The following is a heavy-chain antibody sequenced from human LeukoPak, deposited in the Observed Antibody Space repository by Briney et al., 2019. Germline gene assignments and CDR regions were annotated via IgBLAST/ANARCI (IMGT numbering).Heavy chain of an antibody. CDR2: INPNSGDT. J-gene: IGHJ6*02. CDR1: GYTFTGYY. Sequence: ASVKVSCKASGYTFTGYYMNWVRRAPGQGLEWMGLINPNSGDTNYAQNFQGRVTMTRDTSISTAYMELSRLRSDDTAVYYCARGLVAAAGGWRSYYYYGMDVWGQGTTVTVSS. D-gene: IGHD6-13*01. CDR3: ARGLVAAAGGWRSYYYYGMDV. V-gene: IGHV1-2*02.